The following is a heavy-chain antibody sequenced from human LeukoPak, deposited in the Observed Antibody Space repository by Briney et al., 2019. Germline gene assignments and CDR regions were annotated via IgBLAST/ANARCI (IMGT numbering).Heavy chain of an antibody. J-gene: IGHJ5*02. V-gene: IGHV4-61*02. CDR2: IDTSWRA. Sequence: SQTLSHTCTGSGGSISRGTDYWSWIRQPAGKGLEWIGRIDTSWRAKYNPSLKSRVTISVDRSKNQFSLKLSSVTAADTAVYYCARHIPPAAVTGRVGWFDPWGQGTLVTVSS. CDR3: ARHIPPAAVTGRVGWFDP. CDR1: GGSISRGTDY. D-gene: IGHD6-19*01.